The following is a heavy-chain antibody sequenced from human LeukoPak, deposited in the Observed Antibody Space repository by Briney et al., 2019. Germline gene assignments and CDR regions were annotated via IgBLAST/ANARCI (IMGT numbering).Heavy chain of an antibody. V-gene: IGHV3-30-3*01. J-gene: IGHJ2*01. CDR2: ISYDGSNK. CDR3: ARDQGIAAAANWYFDL. Sequence: GGSLRLSCAASGFTFSSYAMRWVRQAPGKGLEWVAVISYDGSNKYYADSVKGRFTISRDNSKNTLYLQMNSLRAEDTAVNYCARDQGIAAAANWYFDLWGRGTLATVSS. D-gene: IGHD6-13*01. CDR1: GFTFSSYA.